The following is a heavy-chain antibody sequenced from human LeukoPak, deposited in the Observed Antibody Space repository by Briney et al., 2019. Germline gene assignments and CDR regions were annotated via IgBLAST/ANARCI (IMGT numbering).Heavy chain of an antibody. CDR3: AIWPRPYCDFWSGYDVFDY. Sequence: ASVKVSCKASGGTFSSYAISWVRQAPGQGLEWMGGIIPIFGTANYAQKFQGRVTITADESTSTAYMELSSLRSEDTAVYYCAIWPRPYCDFWSGYDVFDYWGQGTLVTVSS. J-gene: IGHJ4*02. CDR2: IIPIFGTA. CDR1: GGTFSSYA. D-gene: IGHD3-3*01. V-gene: IGHV1-69*13.